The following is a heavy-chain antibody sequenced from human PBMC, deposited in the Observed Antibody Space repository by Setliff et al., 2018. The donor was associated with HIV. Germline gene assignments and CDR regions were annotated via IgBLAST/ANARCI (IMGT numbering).Heavy chain of an antibody. CDR2: ISENGGAA. CDR3: AKDLHYGSGNYGWH. V-gene: IGHV3-23*01. D-gene: IGHD3-10*01. CDR1: GFRFSNYV. Sequence: GGSLRLSCAASGFRFSNYVMNWVRQAPGKGLEWVSAISENGGAADYADSVKGRFTISRDNSKNMVYLQMSNVRAEDTAVYYCAKDLHYGSGNYGWHWGQGTLVTVSS. J-gene: IGHJ4*02.